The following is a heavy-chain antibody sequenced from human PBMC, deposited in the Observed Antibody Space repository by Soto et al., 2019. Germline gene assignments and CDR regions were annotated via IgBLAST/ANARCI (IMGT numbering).Heavy chain of an antibody. Sequence: SETLSLTCTVSGGSISSYYWSWIRQPPGKGLEWIGYIYYSGSTNYNPSLKSRVTISVDTSKNQFSLKLSSVTAADTAVYYCARDQGVLGYDFWSGPLTNSGAEDGMDVWGKGTTV. CDR1: GGSISSYY. D-gene: IGHD3-3*01. V-gene: IGHV4-59*01. CDR3: ARDQGVLGYDFWSGPLTNSGAEDGMDV. CDR2: IYYSGST. J-gene: IGHJ6*04.